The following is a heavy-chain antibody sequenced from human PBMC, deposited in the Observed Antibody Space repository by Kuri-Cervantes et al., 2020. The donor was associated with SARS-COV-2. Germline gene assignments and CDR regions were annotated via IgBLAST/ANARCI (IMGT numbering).Heavy chain of an antibody. D-gene: IGHD4-17*01. J-gene: IGHJ6*03. CDR3: AKTPGDGDYVVPWAYYYYMDV. V-gene: IGHV3-23*01. CDR1: GFTSDDYA. CDR2: ISGSGGRT. Sequence: GESMKISCASSGFTSDDYAMTWVHQAPGKGLEWVSGISGSGGRTYYADSVKGRFTISKDNSENTLYLQMNGLIAEDTAVYYCAKTPGDGDYVVPWAYYYYMDVWGKGTTVTVSS.